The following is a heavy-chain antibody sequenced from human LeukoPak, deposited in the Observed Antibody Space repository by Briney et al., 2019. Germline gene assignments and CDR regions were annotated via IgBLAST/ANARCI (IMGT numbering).Heavy chain of an antibody. CDR1: GLTFSSHW. CDR3: ARDGGNSWDLDY. V-gene: IGHV3-48*02. Sequence: GGSLRLSCAASGLTFSSHWMHWVRQAPGKGLEWVSYIRTNSRSINYADSVKGRFTISRDNAKNSLFLQMDSLRDQDTAVYYCARDGGNSWDLDYWGQGILVTVSS. J-gene: IGHJ4*02. CDR2: IRTNSRSI. D-gene: IGHD6-13*01.